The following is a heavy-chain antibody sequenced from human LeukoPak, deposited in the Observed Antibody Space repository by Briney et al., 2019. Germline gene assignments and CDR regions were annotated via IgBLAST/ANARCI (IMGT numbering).Heavy chain of an antibody. Sequence: PSETLSLTCAVYGGSFSGYYWTWIRQPPGKGLEWIGEMNHSGSANYNPSLKSRVTISVDTSKNQFSLKLSSVTAADTAVYYCARGASGSYNDAFDIWGQGTMVTVSS. J-gene: IGHJ3*02. D-gene: IGHD1-26*01. CDR3: ARGASGSYNDAFDI. CDR2: MNHSGSA. V-gene: IGHV4-34*01. CDR1: GGSFSGYY.